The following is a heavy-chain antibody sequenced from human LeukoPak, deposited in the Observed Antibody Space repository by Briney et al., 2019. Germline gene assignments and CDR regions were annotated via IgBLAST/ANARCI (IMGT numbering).Heavy chain of an antibody. CDR2: IKQDVSEK. CDR3: ARDFAETRYDY. Sequence: GGSLRLSCAASGFTFSSYWMSWVRQAPGQGLEWVANIKQDVSEKYYVDSVKGRFTISRDDAKNSPYLQMNSLRAEDTAVYYCARDFAETRYDYGGQASQVSASS. V-gene: IGHV3-7*01. J-gene: IGHJ4*02. D-gene: IGHD2-21*01. CDR1: GFTFSSYW.